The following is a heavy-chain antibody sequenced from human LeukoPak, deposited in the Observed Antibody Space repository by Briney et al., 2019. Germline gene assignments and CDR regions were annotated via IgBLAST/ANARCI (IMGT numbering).Heavy chain of an antibody. Sequence: SVKVSCKASGGTFSSYAISWVRQAPGQGLEWMGGIIPIFGTANYAQKFQGRVTITADESTSTAYMELSSLRSEDTAVYYCARDSEYYGSGSYYGDPFGYWGQGTLVTVSS. CDR2: IIPIFGTA. V-gene: IGHV1-69*13. J-gene: IGHJ4*02. D-gene: IGHD3-10*01. CDR3: ARDSEYYGSGSYYGDPFGY. CDR1: GGTFSSYA.